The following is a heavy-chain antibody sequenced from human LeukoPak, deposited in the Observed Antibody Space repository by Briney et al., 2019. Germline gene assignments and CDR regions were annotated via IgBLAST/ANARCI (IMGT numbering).Heavy chain of an antibody. CDR1: GGSISSGGYY. CDR3: ARDAQLSGSGSYGPFDY. Sequence: TSETLSLTCTVSGGSISSGGYYWSWIRQHPGKGLEWIGYIYYSGSTNYNPSLKSRVTISVDTSKNQFSLKLSSVTAADTAVYYCARDAQLSGSGSYGPFDYWGQGTLVTVSS. J-gene: IGHJ4*02. CDR2: IYYSGST. V-gene: IGHV4-31*03. D-gene: IGHD3-10*01.